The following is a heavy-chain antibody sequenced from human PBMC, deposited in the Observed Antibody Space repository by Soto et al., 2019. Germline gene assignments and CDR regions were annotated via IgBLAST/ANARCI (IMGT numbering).Heavy chain of an antibody. CDR3: ARDNGVADAFDI. CDR1: GFTFSDYA. Sequence: GGSLRLSCAASGFTFSDYAMHWVRQAPGKGLEWVAVIWYDGSNKYYADSVKGRFTISRDKSKNTLYLEMNSLRAEDTAVYYCARDNGVADAFDIWGQGTMVTVSS. V-gene: IGHV3-33*01. CDR2: IWYDGSNK. J-gene: IGHJ3*02. D-gene: IGHD2-8*01.